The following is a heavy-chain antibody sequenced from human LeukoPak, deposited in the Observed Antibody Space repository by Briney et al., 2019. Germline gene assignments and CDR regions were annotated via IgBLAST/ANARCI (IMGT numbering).Heavy chain of an antibody. CDR1: GGSFSGYY. CDR3: ACDYGDYTAFDP. Sequence: SETLSLTCAVYGGSFSGYYWSWIRQPPGKGLKWIGEINHSGSTNYNPSLKSRVTISVDTSKNQFSLKLSSVTAADTAVYYCACDYGDYTAFDPWGQGTLVTVSS. V-gene: IGHV4-34*01. D-gene: IGHD4-17*01. J-gene: IGHJ5*02. CDR2: INHSGST.